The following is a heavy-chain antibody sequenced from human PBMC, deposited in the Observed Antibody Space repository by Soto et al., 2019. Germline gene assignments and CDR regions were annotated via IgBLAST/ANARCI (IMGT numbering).Heavy chain of an antibody. Sequence: QVQLQESGPGLVKPSGTLSLTCAVSGGSISSNNWWHWVRQPPGKGLEWIGEIYHSGGTNNSPSLKSRVTMSVDKSKNQFSLSLSSMTAADTAVYYCARERGAGTYQGFDFWGQGTLVTVSS. CDR1: GGSISSNNW. CDR3: ARERGAGTYQGFDF. CDR2: IYHSGGT. J-gene: IGHJ4*02. D-gene: IGHD1-26*01. V-gene: IGHV4-4*02.